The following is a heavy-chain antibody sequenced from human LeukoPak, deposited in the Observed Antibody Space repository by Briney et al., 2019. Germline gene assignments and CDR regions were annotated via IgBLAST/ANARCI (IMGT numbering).Heavy chain of an antibody. D-gene: IGHD3-9*01. Sequence: SETLSLTCAVYGGSFSGYYWSWIRQPPGKGLEWIGEINHSGSTNYNPSLKSRVTISVDTSKSQFSLKLSSVTAADTAVYYCARAGSYYDILTGSSAFDIWGQGTMVTVSS. J-gene: IGHJ3*02. CDR3: ARAGSYYDILTGSSAFDI. CDR1: GGSFSGYY. V-gene: IGHV4-34*01. CDR2: INHSGST.